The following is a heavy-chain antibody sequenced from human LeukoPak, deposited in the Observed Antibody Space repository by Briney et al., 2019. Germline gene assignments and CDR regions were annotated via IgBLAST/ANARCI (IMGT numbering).Heavy chain of an antibody. CDR2: IYYSGST. V-gene: IGHV4-59*01. CDR3: ARERSYYYYMDV. CDR1: GGSISSYY. Sequence: SETLSLTCTVSGGSISSYYWSWIRQPPGKGLEWIGYIYYSGSTNYNPSLKSRVTISVDMSKNQFSLKLSAATAADTAVYYCARERSYYYYMDVWGKGTTVTVSS. J-gene: IGHJ6*03. D-gene: IGHD6-6*01.